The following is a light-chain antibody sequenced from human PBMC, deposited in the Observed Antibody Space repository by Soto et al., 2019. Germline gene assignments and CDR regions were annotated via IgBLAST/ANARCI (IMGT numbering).Light chain of an antibody. CDR3: QQYNNWPPEIT. Sequence: EKVMTQSPATLSVSPGERAILSCRAIHSVSSSYLAWYQQKPGQAPRLLISDASTRATGIPARFSGSGSGTEFTLTISSLQSEDFAVYYCQQYNNWPPEITFGQGTRLEIK. V-gene: IGKV3-15*01. CDR1: HSVSSSY. J-gene: IGKJ5*01. CDR2: DAS.